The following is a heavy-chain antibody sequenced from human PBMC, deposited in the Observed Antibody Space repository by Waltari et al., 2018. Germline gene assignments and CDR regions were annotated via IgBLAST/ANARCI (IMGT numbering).Heavy chain of an antibody. V-gene: IGHV4-59*11. CDR1: GGSISSHY. J-gene: IGHJ4*02. CDR2: IYYSGST. CDR3: ARVVRGYYDY. Sequence: QVQLQESGPGLVKPSETLSLTCTVSGGSISSHYWSWIRQPPGKGLEWSGYIYYSGSTNYNPSLKSRVTISVDTSKNQFSLKLSSVTAADTAVYYCARVVRGYYDYWGQGTLVTVSS.